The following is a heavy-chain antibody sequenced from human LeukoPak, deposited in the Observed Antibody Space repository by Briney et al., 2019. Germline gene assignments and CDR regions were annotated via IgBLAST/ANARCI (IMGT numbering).Heavy chain of an antibody. V-gene: IGHV5-51*01. CDR3: ARPISIRRYDYVWGSAFGI. CDR2: IYPGDSDT. D-gene: IGHD3-16*01. Sequence: GESLKISCKGSGYSFTSYWIGWVRQMPGKGLEWMGIIYPGDSDTRYSPSFQGQVTISADKSISTAYLQWSSLKASDTAMYYCARPISIRRYDYVWGSAFGIWDQGTMVTVSS. CDR1: GYSFTSYW. J-gene: IGHJ3*02.